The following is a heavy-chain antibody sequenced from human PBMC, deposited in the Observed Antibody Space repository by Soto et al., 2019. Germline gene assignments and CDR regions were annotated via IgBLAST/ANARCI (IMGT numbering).Heavy chain of an antibody. D-gene: IGHD6-19*01. J-gene: IGHJ4*02. CDR2: ISGSGKTI. V-gene: IGHV3-11*01. CDR3: ARDGGRGWDLDN. Sequence: QVQLVESGGGLVRPGGSLRLSCAASGFTFSVYYMSWIRQAPGKGLEWVSHISGSGKTIYYADSVKGRFSISRDNAERSLYLQMNSLRGEDTAVYICARDGGRGWDLDNWGQGTLVTVSS. CDR1: GFTFSVYY.